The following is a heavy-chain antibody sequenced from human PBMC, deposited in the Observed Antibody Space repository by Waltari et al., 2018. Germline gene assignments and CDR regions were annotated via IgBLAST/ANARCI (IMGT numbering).Heavy chain of an antibody. Sequence: QVQLQQWGAGLLKPSETLSLTCAVYGGSFSGYYWSWIRQPPGKGLEWIGEINHSGSTNYNPALKSRVTISVDTSKNQFSLKLSSVTAADTAVYYCARGRSIAARPLNFFFYYYYMDVWGKGTTVTVSS. CDR3: ARGRSIAARPLNFFFYYYYMDV. J-gene: IGHJ6*03. CDR1: GGSFSGYY. D-gene: IGHD6-6*01. V-gene: IGHV4-34*01. CDR2: INHSGST.